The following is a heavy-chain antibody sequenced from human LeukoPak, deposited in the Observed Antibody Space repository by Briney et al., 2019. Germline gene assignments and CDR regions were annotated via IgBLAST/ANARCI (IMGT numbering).Heavy chain of an antibody. J-gene: IGHJ6*02. D-gene: IGHD2-2*02. V-gene: IGHV4-59*01. CDR3: ARDQTGIPPDYCYGLDV. CDR2: FFYGST. CDR1: GASINDYH. Sequence: SETLSLTCSVSGASINDYHWSWIRQPPGKGLEGIGYFFYGSTNYNPSLKSRVTISVDTSKKQVSLKLTSVTAADTAIYYCARDQTGIPPDYCYGLDVWGRGTTVIVSS.